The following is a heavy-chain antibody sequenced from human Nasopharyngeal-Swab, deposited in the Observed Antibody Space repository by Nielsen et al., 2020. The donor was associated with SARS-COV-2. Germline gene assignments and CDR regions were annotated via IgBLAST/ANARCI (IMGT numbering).Heavy chain of an antibody. J-gene: IGHJ4*02. V-gene: IGHV7-4-1*02. CDR2: ISSDSGSA. CDR3: ARVDGDNRVY. Sequence: VRQAPGQGLEWMGWISSDSGSARYGQGFTGRYVLSLDTSVSTSDLQISSLRAEDTAVYYCARVDGDNRVYWGQGTLVTVSS. D-gene: IGHD4-17*01.